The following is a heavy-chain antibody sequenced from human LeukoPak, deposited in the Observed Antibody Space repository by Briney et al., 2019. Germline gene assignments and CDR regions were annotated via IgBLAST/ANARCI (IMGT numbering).Heavy chain of an antibody. CDR2: IYPGDSAT. V-gene: IGHV5-51*01. J-gene: IGHJ6*02. D-gene: IGHD2-2*01. CDR3: ARRKGCSSTSCYGMDV. Sequence: GASLQISCSGSGSSFTSYWIGWVRPIPGKGLACILIIYPGDSATRYSPSFQGQLTISADKSISTAYLQRKSLKASDTAMYYCARRKGCSSTSCYGMDVWGQGTTVTVSS. CDR1: GSSFTSYW.